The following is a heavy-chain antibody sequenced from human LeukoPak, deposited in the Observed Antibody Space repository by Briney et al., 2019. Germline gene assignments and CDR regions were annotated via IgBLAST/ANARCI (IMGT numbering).Heavy chain of an antibody. V-gene: IGHV1-18*01. Sequence: ASVTVSCKASGYTFTSYGISWVRQAPGQGLEWMGWISAYNGNTNYAQKLQGRVTMTTDTSTSTAYMELRSLRSDDTAVYYCARASLSRLYYYYYYMDVWGKGTTVTVSS. D-gene: IGHD3-16*02. CDR1: GYTFTSYG. CDR3: ARASLSRLYYYYYYMDV. CDR2: ISAYNGNT. J-gene: IGHJ6*03.